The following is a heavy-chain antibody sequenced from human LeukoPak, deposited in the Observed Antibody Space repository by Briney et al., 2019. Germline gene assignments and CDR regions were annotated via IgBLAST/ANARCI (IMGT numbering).Heavy chain of an antibody. V-gene: IGHV3-30*04. CDR3: ARQVEMATIEAFDI. D-gene: IGHD5-24*01. Sequence: GRSLRLSCAASGFTFSSYAMHWVRQAPGKGLEWVAVISYDGSNKYYADSVKGRFTTSRDNSKNTLYLQMNSLRAEDTAVYYCARQVEMATIEAFDIWGQGTMVTVSS. CDR1: GFTFSSYA. J-gene: IGHJ3*02. CDR2: ISYDGSNK.